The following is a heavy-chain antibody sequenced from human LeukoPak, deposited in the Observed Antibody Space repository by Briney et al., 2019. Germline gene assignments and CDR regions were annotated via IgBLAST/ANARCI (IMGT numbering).Heavy chain of an antibody. V-gene: IGHV1-2*02. CDR3: AREMECSGGSCYPSNDY. D-gene: IGHD2-15*01. J-gene: IGHJ4*02. CDR1: GYTFTGYY. Sequence: ASVKVSCKASGYTFTGYYMHWVRQAPGQGLEWMGWINPNSGGTNYAQKFQGRVTMTRDTSISTAYMELGRLRSDDTAVYYCAREMECSGGSCYPSNDYWGQGTLVTVSS. CDR2: INPNSGGT.